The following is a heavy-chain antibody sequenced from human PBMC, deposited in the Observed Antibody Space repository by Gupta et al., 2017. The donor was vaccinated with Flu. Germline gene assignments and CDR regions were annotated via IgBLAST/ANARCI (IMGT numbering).Heavy chain of an antibody. Sequence: PGQGLEWMGRINPNSVGTKYAQNFQGRVTMTRDTSINTAYMELSRLKSYDTAVYYCARVSYCSTTSCFQPFDFWGQGSLVTVSS. J-gene: IGHJ4*02. D-gene: IGHD2-2*01. CDR3: ARVSYCSTTSCFQPFDF. CDR2: INPNSVGT. V-gene: IGHV1-2*06.